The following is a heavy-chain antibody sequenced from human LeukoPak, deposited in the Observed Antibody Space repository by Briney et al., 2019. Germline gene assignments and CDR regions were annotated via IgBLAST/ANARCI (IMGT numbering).Heavy chain of an antibody. J-gene: IGHJ4*02. CDR3: ARDPPIDYYDSSGSLESDY. Sequence: PGGPLRLSCAASGFTFSSYSMTWVRQAPGKGLEWVSSISSSSSYIYYADSVKGRFTISRDNAKNSLYLQMNSLRAEDTAVYYCARDPPIDYYDSSGSLESDYWGQGTLVTVSS. V-gene: IGHV3-21*01. CDR1: GFTFSSYS. CDR2: ISSSSSYI. D-gene: IGHD3-22*01.